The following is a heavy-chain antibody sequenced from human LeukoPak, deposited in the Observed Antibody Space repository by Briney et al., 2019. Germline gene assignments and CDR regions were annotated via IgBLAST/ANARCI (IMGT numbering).Heavy chain of an antibody. J-gene: IGHJ4*02. CDR1: GFTFSNYA. CDR3: AKDPRGWPTYYFDY. D-gene: IGHD6-19*01. V-gene: IGHV3-30*18. Sequence: GGSLRLSCAASGFTFSNYAFSWVRQAPGKGLEWVAVISYDGSNKYYADSVKGRFTISRDNSKNTLYLQMNSLRAEDTAVYYCAKDPRGWPTYYFDYWGQGTLVTVSS. CDR2: ISYDGSNK.